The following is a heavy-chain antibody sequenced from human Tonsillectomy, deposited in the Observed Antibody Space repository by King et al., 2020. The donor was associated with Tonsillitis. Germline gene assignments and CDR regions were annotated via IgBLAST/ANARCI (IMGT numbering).Heavy chain of an antibody. CDR2: INHSGST. CDR1: GGSFSGYY. D-gene: IGHD2/OR15-2a*01. CDR3: ARGPKSRSTSIDY. J-gene: IGHJ4*02. Sequence: VQLQQWGAGLLKPSETLSLTCAVYGGSFSGYYWSWIRQPPGKGLDWIGEINHSGSTNYNPSLKSRVTISVDTSKNQFSLKLSSVTAADTAVYYCARGPKSRSTSIDYWGQGTLVTVSS. V-gene: IGHV4-34*01.